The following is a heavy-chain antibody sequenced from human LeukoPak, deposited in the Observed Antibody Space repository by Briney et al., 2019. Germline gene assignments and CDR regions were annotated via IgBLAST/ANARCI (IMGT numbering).Heavy chain of an antibody. D-gene: IGHD5-18*01. V-gene: IGHV4-59*11. Sequence: PSENLSPTCNVSDGSMTTQHWNLIRQTPGNRQEWIGYVFDSGRTKVNPSLTSRVTLSTDTSKNQLSLRLSSVTAADTAVYYCTTIKRGDIFGYFDFWGQGILVTVSS. CDR2: VFDSGRT. CDR1: DGSMTTQH. J-gene: IGHJ4*02. CDR3: TTIKRGDIFGYFDF.